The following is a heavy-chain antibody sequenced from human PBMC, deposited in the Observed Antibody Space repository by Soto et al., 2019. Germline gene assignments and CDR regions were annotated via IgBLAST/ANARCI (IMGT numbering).Heavy chain of an antibody. CDR3: VTAGPELYYYYYGMDV. Sequence: LRLSCAASGFTFREAWMSWVRQAPGKGLEWVGRIKSKSDGETTDYAAPVKGRFTISRDDSEKTLHLQMNSLKAEDSAIYYCVTAGPELYYYYYGMDVWGQGTTVTVSS. V-gene: IGHV3-15*01. CDR2: IKSKSDGETT. J-gene: IGHJ6*02. CDR1: GFTFREAW. D-gene: IGHD1-7*01.